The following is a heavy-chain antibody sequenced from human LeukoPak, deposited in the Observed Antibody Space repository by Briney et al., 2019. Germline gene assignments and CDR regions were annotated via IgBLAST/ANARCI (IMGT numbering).Heavy chain of an antibody. CDR2: IRTKAYGGTT. Sequence: PGRSLRLSCSASGFTFANYAMSWVRQAPGQGLEWVGFIRTKAYGGTTEYAASVKGRFTISRDDSKSTAYLQMSSLKTEDTAVYYCTRGWEGLRHFDLWGRGALVTVSS. V-gene: IGHV3-49*04. J-gene: IGHJ2*01. CDR3: TRGWEGLRHFDL. D-gene: IGHD1-26*01. CDR1: GFTFANYA.